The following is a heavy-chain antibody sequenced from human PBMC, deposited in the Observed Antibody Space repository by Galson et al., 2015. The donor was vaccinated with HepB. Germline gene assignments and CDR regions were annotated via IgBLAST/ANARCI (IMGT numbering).Heavy chain of an antibody. Sequence: LSLTCGVYGGSFSGYQWSWLRQPPGKAPEWIREINYRGSTSYSPSLKSRVTISLDTSKNQFSLELTSVTAADTAVYFCARGLRGGLGGRLELWGQGALVTVSS. J-gene: IGHJ5*02. CDR3: ARGLRGGLGGRLEL. V-gene: IGHV4-34*01. CDR1: GGSFSGYQ. CDR2: INYRGST. D-gene: IGHD3-16*01.